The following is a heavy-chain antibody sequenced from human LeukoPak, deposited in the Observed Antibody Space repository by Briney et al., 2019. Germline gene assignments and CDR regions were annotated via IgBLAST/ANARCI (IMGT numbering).Heavy chain of an antibody. V-gene: IGHV3-21*01. CDR2: ISSSSSYI. D-gene: IGHD3-9*01. Sequence: GGSLRLSCAASGFTFSSYSMNWVRQAPGKGLEWVSSISSSSSYIYYADSVKGRFTISRDNAKNSLYLQMNSLRAEDTAVYDCARESDILTGFDYWGQGTLVTVSS. CDR3: ARESDILTGFDY. J-gene: IGHJ4*02. CDR1: GFTFSSYS.